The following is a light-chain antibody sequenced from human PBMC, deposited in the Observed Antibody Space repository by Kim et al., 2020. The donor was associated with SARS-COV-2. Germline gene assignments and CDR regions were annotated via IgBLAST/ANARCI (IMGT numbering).Light chain of an antibody. CDR1: LSVSTR. J-gene: IGKJ5*01. V-gene: IGKV3-11*01. CDR2: EVF. Sequence: EVVLTQSPATLSLSPGERATLSCRASLSVSTRLAWYQQKPGQPPRLLMYEVFNRATATPVRFSGSGSGTDFTLTISSLEPEDFAVYYCQQRKSWPLTFGQGTRLEIK. CDR3: QQRKSWPLT.